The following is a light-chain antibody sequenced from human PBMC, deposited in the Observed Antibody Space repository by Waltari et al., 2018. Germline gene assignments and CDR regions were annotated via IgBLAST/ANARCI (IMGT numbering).Light chain of an antibody. J-gene: IGKJ4*01. CDR3: QQYNSYSLLT. Sequence: DIQMTQSPSTLSASVGDRFTITCRASQSISNWLAWYQQKPGKAPKRQIYKASTLESGVPSRFSGSRSGTEFTLTISSLQPDDFATYYCQQYNSYSLLTFGGGTKVEIK. CDR1: QSISNW. V-gene: IGKV1-5*03. CDR2: KAS.